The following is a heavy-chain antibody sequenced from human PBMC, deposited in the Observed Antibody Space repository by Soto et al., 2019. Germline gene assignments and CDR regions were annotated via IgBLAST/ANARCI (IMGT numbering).Heavy chain of an antibody. Sequence: PGGSLRLSCAASGFTFSDYWMSWVRQAPGKGPEWVANIKFDGSVKQYVDSVRGRFTISRDNSKNSLFLQMNSLAAADTAVYYCVKDGGYCSSSSCYAPRNHYFDSWGQGTLVTVS. V-gene: IGHV3-7*03. CDR3: VKDGGYCSSSSCYAPRNHYFDS. J-gene: IGHJ4*02. CDR2: IKFDGSVK. CDR1: GFTFSDYW. D-gene: IGHD2-2*01.